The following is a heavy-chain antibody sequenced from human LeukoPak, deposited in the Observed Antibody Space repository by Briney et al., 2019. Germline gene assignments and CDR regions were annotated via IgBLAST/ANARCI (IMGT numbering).Heavy chain of an antibody. CDR1: GFTFSSYS. V-gene: IGHV3-21*04. CDR3: AKVRRFAGYYMDV. D-gene: IGHD3-10*01. CDR2: ISSSSSYI. J-gene: IGHJ6*03. Sequence: GGSLRLSCAASGFTFSSYSMNWVRQAPGKGLEWVSSISSSSSYIYYADSVKGRFTISRDNAKNSLYLQMNSLRAEDTAVYYCAKVRRFAGYYMDVWGKGTTVTVSS.